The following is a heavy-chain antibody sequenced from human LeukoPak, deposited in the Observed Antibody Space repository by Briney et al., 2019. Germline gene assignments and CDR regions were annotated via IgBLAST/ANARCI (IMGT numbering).Heavy chain of an antibody. J-gene: IGHJ6*02. CDR1: GGSISSGGYY. CDR3: ARDLILDGYGMDV. D-gene: IGHD2-8*01. CDR2: IYHSGST. Sequence: SETLSLTCTVSGGSISSGGYYWSWIRQPPGKGLEWIGYIYHSGSTYYNPSLKSRVTISVDTSKNQFSLKLSSVTAADTAVYYCARDLILDGYGMDVWGQGTTVTVSS. V-gene: IGHV4-30-2*01.